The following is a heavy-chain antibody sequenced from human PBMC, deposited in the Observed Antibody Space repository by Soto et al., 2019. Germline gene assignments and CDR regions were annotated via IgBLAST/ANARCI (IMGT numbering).Heavy chain of an antibody. D-gene: IGHD3-16*01. Sequence: GGSLRLSCAASGFTFSSYAMSWVRQAPGKGLEWVSAISGSGGSTYYADSVKGRFTISRDNSKNTLYLQMNSLRAEDTAVYYCAKDYETRRPQYYYYYYMDVWGKGTTVTVSS. CDR3: AKDYETRRPQYYYYYYMDV. J-gene: IGHJ6*03. CDR2: ISGSGGST. V-gene: IGHV3-23*01. CDR1: GFTFSSYA.